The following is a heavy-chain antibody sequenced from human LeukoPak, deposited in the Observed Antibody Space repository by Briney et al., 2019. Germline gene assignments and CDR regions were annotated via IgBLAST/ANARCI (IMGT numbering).Heavy chain of an antibody. CDR3: ARGDYEEATITD. V-gene: IGHV1-8*01. Sequence: ASVKVSCKASGYTFTSYDINWVRQATGQGLEWMGWMNPNSGNTGYAQKFQGRVTMTRNTSISTAYMELSSLRSEDTAVYYCARGDYEEATITDWGQGTLVTVSS. CDR1: GYTFTSYD. J-gene: IGHJ4*02. CDR2: MNPNSGNT. D-gene: IGHD5-24*01.